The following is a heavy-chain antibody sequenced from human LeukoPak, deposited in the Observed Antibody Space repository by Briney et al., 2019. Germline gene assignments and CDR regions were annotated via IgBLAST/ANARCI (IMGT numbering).Heavy chain of an antibody. D-gene: IGHD3-22*01. CDR3: ASGGVSSGKSIDY. Sequence: GGSLRLSXAASGFTFSSYWMHWVRQAPGKRVVWVSRINSDGSSTSYADSVKGRFTISRDNAKNTLYLQMNSLRAEDTAVYYCASGGVSSGKSIDYWGQGTLVTVSS. CDR1: GFTFSSYW. V-gene: IGHV3-74*01. CDR2: INSDGSST. J-gene: IGHJ4*02.